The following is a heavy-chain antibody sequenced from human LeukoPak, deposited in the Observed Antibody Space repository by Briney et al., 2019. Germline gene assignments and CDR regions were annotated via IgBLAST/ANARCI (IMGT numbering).Heavy chain of an antibody. CDR1: GFTFSDYY. CDR2: SKNKPNSYTT. J-gene: IGHJ4*02. V-gene: IGHV3-72*01. CDR3: ASGPAFARRDY. Sequence: PGGSLRLSCAASGFTFSDYYMSWVRQAPGMGLEWVGRSKNKPNSYTTEYAASVKGRFTISRDDSKNSLYLQMNSLKTEDTAVYYCASGPAFARRDYWGQGTQVTVSS.